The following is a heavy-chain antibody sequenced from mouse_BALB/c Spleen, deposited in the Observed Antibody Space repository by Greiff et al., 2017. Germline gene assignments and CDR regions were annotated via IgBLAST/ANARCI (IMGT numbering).Heavy chain of an antibody. Sequence: EVQRVESGPSLVKPSQTLSLTCSVTGDSITSGYWNWIRKFPGNKLEYMGYISYSGSTYYNPSLKSRISITRDTSKNQYYLQLNSVTTEDTATYYCAGLLTSFYAMDYWGQGTSVTVSS. J-gene: IGHJ4*01. CDR1: GDSITSGY. D-gene: IGHD2-3*01. CDR3: AGLLTSFYAMDY. V-gene: IGHV3-8*02. CDR2: ISYSGST.